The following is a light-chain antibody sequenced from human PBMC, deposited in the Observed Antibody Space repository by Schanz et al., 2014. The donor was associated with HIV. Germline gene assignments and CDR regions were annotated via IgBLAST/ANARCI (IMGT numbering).Light chain of an antibody. CDR3: SSYTTSSTLV. CDR2: EVI. V-gene: IGLV2-8*01. J-gene: IGLJ2*01. CDR1: SSDVGGYNH. Sequence: QSALTQPPSASGSPGQSVTISCTGTSSDVGGYNHVSWYQQHPGKAPKLMIYEVIKRPSGVPDRFSGSKSGSTASLTVSGLQPEDEADYYCSSYTTSSTLVFGGGTKVTVL.